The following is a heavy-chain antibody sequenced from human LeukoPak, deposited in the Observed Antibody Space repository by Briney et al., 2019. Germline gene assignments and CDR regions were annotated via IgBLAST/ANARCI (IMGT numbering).Heavy chain of an antibody. CDR3: ARDRDVLRYFDWLDYYYMDV. J-gene: IGHJ6*03. CDR2: ISYDRNNK. Sequence: GGSLRLSCAASGFTFSSYTMHWVRQAPGKGLEWVAIISYDRNNKYYADSVKGRFTISRDNSKNMLSLQMNSLRAEDTAVYYCARDRDVLRYFDWLDYYYMDVWGEGTTVTVSS. D-gene: IGHD3-9*01. CDR1: GFTFSSYT. V-gene: IGHV3-30*04.